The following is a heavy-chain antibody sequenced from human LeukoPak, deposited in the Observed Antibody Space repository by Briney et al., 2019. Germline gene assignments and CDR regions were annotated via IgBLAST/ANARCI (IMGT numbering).Heavy chain of an antibody. CDR2: ISGSGGST. D-gene: IGHD6-13*01. V-gene: IGHV3-23*01. Sequence: GGSLRLSCAASGFTFSSYAMSWVRQAPGKGLEWVSAISGSGGSTYYADSVKGRFTISRDNSKNTLYLQMNSLRADDTAVYYCAKGSSSSPLYYFDYWGQGTLVTVSS. CDR3: AKGSSSSPLYYFDY. CDR1: GFTFSSYA. J-gene: IGHJ4*02.